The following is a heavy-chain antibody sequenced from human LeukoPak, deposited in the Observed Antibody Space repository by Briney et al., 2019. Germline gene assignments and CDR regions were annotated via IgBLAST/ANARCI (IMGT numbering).Heavy chain of an antibody. CDR1: GYSFTSYW. CDR3: ARQSPYDSSGYCWWGAFDI. CDR2: IYPGDSDT. J-gene: IGHJ3*02. D-gene: IGHD3-22*01. V-gene: IGHV5-51*01. Sequence: GESLKISCKGSGYSFTSYWIGWVRQMPGKGLEWMGIIYPGDSDTRYSPSFQGQVTISADKSISTAYLQWSSLKASDTAMYYCARQSPYDSSGYCWWGAFDIWGQGTMVTVSS.